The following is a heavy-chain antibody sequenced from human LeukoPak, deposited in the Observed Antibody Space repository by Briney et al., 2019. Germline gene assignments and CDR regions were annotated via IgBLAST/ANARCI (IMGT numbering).Heavy chain of an antibody. CDR1: GYTFTSYD. CDR2: MNPNSGHT. J-gene: IGHJ4*02. Sequence: ASVKVSCKASGYTFTSYDINWGRQATGQGLEWMGWMNPNSGHTDYAQKFQGRVTITRNTSISTAYMELSSLRSEDTAVYYCARSYYYDNSGYFPTDYWGQGTLVTVSS. CDR3: ARSYYYDNSGYFPTDY. D-gene: IGHD3-22*01. V-gene: IGHV1-8*01.